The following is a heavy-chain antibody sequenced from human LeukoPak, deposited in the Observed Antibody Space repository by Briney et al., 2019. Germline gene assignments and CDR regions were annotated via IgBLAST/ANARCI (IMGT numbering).Heavy chain of an antibody. J-gene: IGHJ4*02. CDR1: GFTFSSYE. D-gene: IGHD2-2*01. CDR2: ISSSGSTI. Sequence: PGGSLRLSCAASGFTFSSYEMNWVRQAPGKGLEWVSYISSSGSTIYYADSVKGRFTISRDNAKNSLYLQMNSLRAEDTAVYYCARVIVVITAAGNRIFDYWGQGTLVTVSS. V-gene: IGHV3-48*03. CDR3: ARVIVVITAAGNRIFDY.